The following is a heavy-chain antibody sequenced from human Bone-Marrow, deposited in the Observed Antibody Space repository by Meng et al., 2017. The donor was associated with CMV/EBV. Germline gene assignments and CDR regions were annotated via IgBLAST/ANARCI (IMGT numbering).Heavy chain of an antibody. D-gene: IGHD3-3*01. CDR2: INHSGST. CDR1: GGSFSGYY. J-gene: IGHJ6*02. CDR3: ARGRRTYYDFWSGYERREMVGLMAV. V-gene: IGHV4-34*01. Sequence: GSLRLSCAVYGGSFSGYYWSWIRQPPGKGLEWIGEINHSGSTNYNPSLKSRVTISVDTSKNQFSLKLSSVTAADTAVYYCARGRRTYYDFWSGYERREMVGLMAVWGQGTTVTVSS.